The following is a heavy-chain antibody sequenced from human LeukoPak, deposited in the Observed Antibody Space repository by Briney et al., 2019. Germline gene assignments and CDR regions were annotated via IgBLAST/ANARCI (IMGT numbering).Heavy chain of an antibody. CDR3: AKEGYGDYDSGI. J-gene: IGHJ3*02. V-gene: IGHV3-23*01. CDR1: GFTFSSYA. Sequence: PGGSLRLSCTASGFTFSSYAMSWVRQAPGKGLEWVSAISGSGGSTYYADSVKGRFTISRDNSKNTLYLQMNSLRAEDTAVHYCAKEGYGDYDSGIWGQGTMVTVSS. CDR2: ISGSGGST. D-gene: IGHD4-17*01.